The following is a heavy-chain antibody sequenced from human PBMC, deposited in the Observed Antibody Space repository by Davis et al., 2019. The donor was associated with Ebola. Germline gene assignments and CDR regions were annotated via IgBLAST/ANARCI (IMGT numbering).Heavy chain of an antibody. CDR2: IYPGDSDT. D-gene: IGHD2/OR15-2a*01. Sequence: GGSLRLSCKGSGYSFTTYWIAWVRQTPAKGLEWMGIIYPGDSDTRYSPSFEGQVTISVDRSISTAYLHWSSLKASDIAMYYCARQESLYGSSDYWGQGTLVTVSS. CDR3: ARQESLYGSSDY. CDR1: GYSFTTYW. J-gene: IGHJ4*02. V-gene: IGHV5-51*01.